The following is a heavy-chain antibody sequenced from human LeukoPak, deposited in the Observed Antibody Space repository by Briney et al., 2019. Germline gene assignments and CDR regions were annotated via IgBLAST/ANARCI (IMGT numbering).Heavy chain of an antibody. D-gene: IGHD2-15*01. Sequence: GGSLRLSCAASGFTVSSNYMSWVRQAPGKGLEWVSVIYSGGSTYYADSVKGRFTISRDNSKNTLYLQMNSLRAEDTAVYYCARDPGGSWGTNWFDPWGQGTLVTVSS. V-gene: IGHV3-66*01. CDR2: IYSGGST. CDR1: GFTVSSNY. J-gene: IGHJ5*02. CDR3: ARDPGGSWGTNWFDP.